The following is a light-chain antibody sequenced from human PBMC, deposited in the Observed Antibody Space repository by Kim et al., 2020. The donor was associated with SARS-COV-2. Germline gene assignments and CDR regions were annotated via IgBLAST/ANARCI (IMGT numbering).Light chain of an antibody. V-gene: IGKV3-15*01. CDR2: GAS. CDR1: QSVSSK. CDR3: QHYNNWPLT. J-gene: IGKJ4*01. Sequence: VSPADRAPLSCRPSQSVSSKLAWYQHKPGQAPRLLIYGASTRATGVPARFSGSGSGTEFTLTISRLQSEDFAVYYCQHYNNWPLTFGGGTKVDIK.